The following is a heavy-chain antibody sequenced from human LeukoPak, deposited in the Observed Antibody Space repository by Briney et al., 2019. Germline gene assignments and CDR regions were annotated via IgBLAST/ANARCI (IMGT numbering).Heavy chain of an antibody. V-gene: IGHV3-30*04. CDR3: ARDALLHFYGSGSYSENAFDF. J-gene: IGHJ3*01. CDR2: ISYDGSNK. CDR1: GFTFSSYA. D-gene: IGHD3-10*01. Sequence: GGSLRLSCAASGFTFSSYAIHWARQAPGKGLEWVAVISYDGSNKYYADSVEGRFTLSRDNSKNTLYLQMSSLRAEDTAMYYCARDALLHFYGSGSYSENAFDFWGQGTMVTVSS.